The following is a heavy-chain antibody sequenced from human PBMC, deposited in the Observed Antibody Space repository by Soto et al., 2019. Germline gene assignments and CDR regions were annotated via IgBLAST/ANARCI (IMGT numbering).Heavy chain of an antibody. J-gene: IGHJ6*02. D-gene: IGHD4-17*01. CDR3: ARDHRIDYGGNSYHYYYYYGMDV. V-gene: IGHV3-53*01. CDR1: GFTVSSNY. CDR2: IYSGGST. Sequence: GGSLRLSCAASGFTVSSNYMSWVRQAPGKGLEWVSVIYSGGSTYYADSVKGRFTISRDNSKNTLYLQMNSLRAEETAVYYCARDHRIDYGGNSYHYYYYYGMDVWGQGTTVTVSS.